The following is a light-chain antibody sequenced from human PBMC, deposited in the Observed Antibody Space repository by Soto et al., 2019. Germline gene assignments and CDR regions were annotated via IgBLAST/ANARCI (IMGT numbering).Light chain of an antibody. V-gene: IGKV3-15*01. Sequence: EIVMTQSPATLSVSPGERATLSCRASQSVSSNLAWYQQKPGQAPRLLIYGASTRATGIPARFSGSGSGTDFTLTISSLQSADFAVYDCQQYNNWPFTFGRGTKVDIK. J-gene: IGKJ3*01. CDR1: QSVSSN. CDR2: GAS. CDR3: QQYNNWPFT.